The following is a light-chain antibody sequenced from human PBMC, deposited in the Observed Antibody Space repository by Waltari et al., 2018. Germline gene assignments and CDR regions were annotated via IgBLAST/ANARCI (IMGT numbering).Light chain of an antibody. J-gene: IGLJ2*01. CDR1: ISDVGGYNY. V-gene: IGLV2-14*01. CDR3: SSYTFSANRI. CDR2: GVT. Sequence: QSALTQPASVSGSPGQSITISCTGTISDVGGYNYVSWYQQHPGKAPKLIIYGVTNRPSGVSNRFSGSKSGNTASLTISGLQAEDEADYYCSSYTFSANRIFGGGTKLTVL.